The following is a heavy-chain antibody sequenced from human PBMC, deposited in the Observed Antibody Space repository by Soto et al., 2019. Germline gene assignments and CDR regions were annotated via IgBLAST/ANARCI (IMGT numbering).Heavy chain of an antibody. CDR2: IHYTGDT. V-gene: IGHV4-39*01. J-gene: IGHJ4*02. Sequence: QLQLQESGPGLVKPSETLSLTCIVSGGSISSTDFYWGWIRQSPGKGLEWIGTIHYTGDTYYSPCLKSRVTISVDTFKNQFSLELTSVTASDTAVYYCARHEWQQVVRFDYWGRGILVTVSS. CDR1: GGSISSTDFY. D-gene: IGHD6-13*01. CDR3: ARHEWQQVVRFDY.